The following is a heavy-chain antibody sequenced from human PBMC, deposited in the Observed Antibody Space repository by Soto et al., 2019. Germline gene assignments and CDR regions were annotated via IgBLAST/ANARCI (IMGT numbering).Heavy chain of an antibody. J-gene: IGHJ4*02. D-gene: IGHD1-26*01. Sequence: SETLSLTCTVSGGSINNNHYYWGWVRQPPGKGLEWIASISYSGTTYYNPSLKSRVTKSIDTSRNQFSLKVTSVTAADTAVYYCARSEATGLDHWGQGTLVTVSS. V-gene: IGHV4-39*07. CDR1: GGSINNNHYY. CDR2: ISYSGTT. CDR3: ARSEATGLDH.